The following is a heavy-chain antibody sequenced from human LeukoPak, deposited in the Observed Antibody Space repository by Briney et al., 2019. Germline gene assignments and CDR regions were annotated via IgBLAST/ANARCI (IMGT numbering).Heavy chain of an antibody. CDR1: GFTFSNYD. J-gene: IGHJ4*02. D-gene: IGHD5-12*01. Sequence: PGGSLRLSCVASGFTFSNYDMHWVRQAPGKGLEWVAHIWYDGANKYYADSVKGRFTISRDNSKNTLYLQMDSLRAEDTAVYYCASNSGYDSAYWGQGTLVTVSS. V-gene: IGHV3-33*01. CDR3: ASNSGYDSAY. CDR2: IWYDGANK.